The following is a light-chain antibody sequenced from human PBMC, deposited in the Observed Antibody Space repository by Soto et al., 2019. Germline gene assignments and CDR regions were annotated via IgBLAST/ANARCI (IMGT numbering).Light chain of an antibody. J-gene: IGKJ1*01. CDR3: QQYGSSPGT. CDR1: QTVRNNY. Sequence: VLTQSPFTLSFSPVERSTLSFSASQTVRNNYLAWYQQKPGQAPRLLIYGASTRATGIPDRFSGSGSGTDFTLTISRLEPEDFAVYYCQQYGSSPGTFGQGTKVDIK. V-gene: IGKV3-20*01. CDR2: GAS.